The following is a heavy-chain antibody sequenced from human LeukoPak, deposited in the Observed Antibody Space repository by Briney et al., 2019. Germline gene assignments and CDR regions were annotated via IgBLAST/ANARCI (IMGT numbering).Heavy chain of an antibody. CDR2: ISGSGGST. CDR3: AKDYRAGYQLLWFDP. D-gene: IGHD2-2*01. V-gene: IGHV3-23*01. CDR1: GFTFSSYA. J-gene: IGHJ5*02. Sequence: PGGSLRVSCAASGFTFSSYAMSWVRQAPGKGLEWVSAISGSGGSTYYADSVKGRFTISRDNSKNTLYLQMNSLRAEDTAVYYCAKDYRAGYQLLWFDPWGQGTLVTVSS.